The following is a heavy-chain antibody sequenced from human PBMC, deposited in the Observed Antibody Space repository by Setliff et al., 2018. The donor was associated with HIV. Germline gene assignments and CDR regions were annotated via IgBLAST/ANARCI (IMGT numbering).Heavy chain of an antibody. Sequence: SETLSLTCTVSGDSISSYSWNWIRQSPGGGLELIGFIFSSGSTKYNPSLQIRVTMSIDTSKNQFSLRLTSVTAADTAVYYCARRIDDSGSFPDKNWFDTWGQGSLVTVSS. CDR2: IFSSGST. V-gene: IGHV4-4*09. CDR3: ARRIDDSGSFPDKNWFDT. D-gene: IGHD3-10*01. J-gene: IGHJ5*02. CDR1: GDSISSYS.